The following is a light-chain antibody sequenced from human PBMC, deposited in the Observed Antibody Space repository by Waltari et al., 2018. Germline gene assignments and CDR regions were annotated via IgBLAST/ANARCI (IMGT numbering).Light chain of an antibody. Sequence: QSVLTQPPSVSGAPGPRVTISCTGSSSNIGTGYDVHWYQQLPGTAPKLLIYGNSNRPSGVPDRFSGANSGTSASLAITGLQAEDEADYYCQSYDSSLSGFVVFGGGTKLTVL. CDR1: SSNIGTGYD. J-gene: IGLJ2*01. V-gene: IGLV1-40*01. CDR2: GNS. CDR3: QSYDSSLSGFVV.